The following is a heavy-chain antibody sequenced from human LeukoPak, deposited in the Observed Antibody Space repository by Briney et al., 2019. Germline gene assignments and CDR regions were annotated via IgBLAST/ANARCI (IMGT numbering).Heavy chain of an antibody. CDR3: VRGYGDFRVEGRYFHS. CDR2: IHNGGVT. CDR1: GDSFSGDKW. Sequence: SGTLSLTCVVSGDSFSGDKWWSWARQPPGKGLEWIGEIHNGGVTNYTPSLKSRVTISLDKSNNHVSLDLTSVTAADTAVYYCVRGYGDFRVEGRYFHSWGQGTLVTVSS. D-gene: IGHD4-17*01. V-gene: IGHV4-4*02. J-gene: IGHJ4*02.